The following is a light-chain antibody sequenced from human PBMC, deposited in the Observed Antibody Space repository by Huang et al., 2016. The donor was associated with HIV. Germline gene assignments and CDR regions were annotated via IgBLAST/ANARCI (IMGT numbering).Light chain of an antibody. J-gene: IGKJ5*01. CDR3: QQYDTSPLT. CDR1: QNINSAY. CDR2: GAS. Sequence: EIVLTQSPGTLSLSPGERATLSCRASQNINSAYLAWYQQKPGQAPSLLIDGASNRATGVPDRFSGSGSGTDFTLTINRLEPDDFAVFYCQQYDTSPLTFGQGTRLEIK. V-gene: IGKV3-20*01.